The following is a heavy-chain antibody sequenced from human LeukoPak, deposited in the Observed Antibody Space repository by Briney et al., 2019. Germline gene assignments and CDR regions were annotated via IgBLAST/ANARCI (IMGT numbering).Heavy chain of an antibody. CDR2: ISGSGSST. CDR3: AKDSASYGRFDY. Sequence: GGSLRLSCAASGFTFSSYAMSWVRQAPGKGLEWVSVISGSGSSTYYADSVKGRFTISRDDSKNTLYLQMNSLRAEDTAVYFCAKDSASYGRFDYWGQGTLVTVSS. CDR1: GFTFSSYA. V-gene: IGHV3-23*01. J-gene: IGHJ4*02. D-gene: IGHD5-18*01.